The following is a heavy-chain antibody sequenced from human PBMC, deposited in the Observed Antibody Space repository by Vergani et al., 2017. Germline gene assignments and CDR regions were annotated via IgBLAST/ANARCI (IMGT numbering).Heavy chain of an antibody. CDR1: GGSFNDYW. D-gene: IGHD2-8*01. J-gene: IGHJ4*02. CDR3: AREGYCTNGVCFTLFDV. V-gene: IGHV4-34*01. Sequence: QAQLQQWGAGLLKPSETLSLTCAIYGGSFNDYWWTWIRQPPGKGLEWIWEIRPAGITHYSPSLKSPVTISIDTSTHTFSLNLRSVTAADTAVYYCAREGYCTNGVCFTLFDVWGQGALVTVSS. CDR2: IRPAGIT.